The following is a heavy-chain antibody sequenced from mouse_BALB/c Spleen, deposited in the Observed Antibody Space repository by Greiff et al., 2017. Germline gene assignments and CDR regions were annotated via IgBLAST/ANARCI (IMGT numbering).Heavy chain of an antibody. CDR3: ARYGYDVGFDY. Sequence: EVHLVESGGGLVQPGGSRKLSCAASGFTFSSFGMHWVRQAPEKGLEWVAYISSGSSTIYYADTVKGRFTISRDNPKNTLFLQMTSLRSEDTAMYYCARYGYDVGFDYWGQGTTLTVSS. J-gene: IGHJ2*01. CDR2: ISSGSSTI. D-gene: IGHD2-2*01. CDR1: GFTFSSFG. V-gene: IGHV5-17*02.